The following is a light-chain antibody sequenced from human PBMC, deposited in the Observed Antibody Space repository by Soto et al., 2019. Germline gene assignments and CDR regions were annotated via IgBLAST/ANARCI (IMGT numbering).Light chain of an antibody. CDR3: QQRSNWPFLT. V-gene: IGKV3D-11*02. CDR2: DTS. J-gene: IGKJ4*01. Sequence: EIVLTQSPATLSLSPGERATLSRRASQSVSTNLAWYQQKSGQAPRLLIYDTSIRATGIPARFSGSGLGTDFTLTISSLEPEDFAVYYCQQRSNWPFLTFGGGTKVEIK. CDR1: QSVSTN.